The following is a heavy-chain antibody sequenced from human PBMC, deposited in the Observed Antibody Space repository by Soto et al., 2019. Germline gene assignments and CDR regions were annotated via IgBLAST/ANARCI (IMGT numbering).Heavy chain of an antibody. Sequence: QVQLVPSGAEVRKPGSSVKVSCKASGGTFSSSGINWVRQAPGQGLEWIGGIIPLSGTSSHAQKFQGRVTITADESTGTVNMELGSLTSDDMAVYYCATSRDTTGYFDHWGQGTLVTVSS. CDR1: GGTFSSSG. CDR3: ATSRDTTGYFDH. D-gene: IGHD1-1*01. V-gene: IGHV1-69*01. J-gene: IGHJ4*02. CDR2: IIPLSGTS.